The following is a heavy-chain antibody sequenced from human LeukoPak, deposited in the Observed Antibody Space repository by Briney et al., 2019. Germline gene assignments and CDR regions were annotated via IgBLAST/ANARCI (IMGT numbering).Heavy chain of an antibody. CDR3: ARLGWSSSEYKSVIVYNWFDP. CDR2: IYTSGST. Sequence: SETLSLTCTVSGGSISSYYWSWTRQPPGKGLEWIGYIYTSGSTNYNPSLKSRVTISVDTSKNQFSLKLSSVTAAGTAVYYCARLGWSSSEYKSVIVYNWFDPWGQGTLVTVSS. V-gene: IGHV4-4*09. CDR1: GGSISSYY. D-gene: IGHD6-25*01. J-gene: IGHJ5*02.